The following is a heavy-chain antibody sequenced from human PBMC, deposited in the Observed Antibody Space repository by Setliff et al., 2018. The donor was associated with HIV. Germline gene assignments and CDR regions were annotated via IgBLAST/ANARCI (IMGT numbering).Heavy chain of an antibody. CDR3: ATAGGRSWFDP. J-gene: IGHJ5*02. D-gene: IGHD3-16*01. CDR1: GYTFDAKY. V-gene: IGHV1-2*02. Sequence: VKVSCKTSGYTFDAKYIHWARQAPGQGLEWMGWINPNSGGTNYARKFQGRVTMTRDTSISTAYMELNSLRSDDTAVYYCATAGGRSWFDPWGPGTLVTVSS. CDR2: INPNSGGT.